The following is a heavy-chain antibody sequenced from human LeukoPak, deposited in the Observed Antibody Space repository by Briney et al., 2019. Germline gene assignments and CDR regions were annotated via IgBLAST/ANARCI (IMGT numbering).Heavy chain of an antibody. CDR1: GYTFTSYA. D-gene: IGHD1-26*01. J-gene: IGHJ6*02. CDR3: ARAVGATWSLSYYYYGMDV. V-gene: IGHV7-4-1*02. Sequence: ASVKVSRKASGYTFTSYAMNWVRQAPGQGLEWMGWINTNTGNPTYAQGFTGRFVFSLDTSVSTAYLQISSLKAEDTAVYYCARAVGATWSLSYYYYGMDVWGQGTTVTVSS. CDR2: INTNTGNP.